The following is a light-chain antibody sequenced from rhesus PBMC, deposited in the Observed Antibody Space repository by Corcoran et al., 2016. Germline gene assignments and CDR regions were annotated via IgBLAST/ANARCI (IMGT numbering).Light chain of an antibody. CDR2: WAS. V-gene: IGKV4-1*01. CDR1: QSLLYSSNNKNY. CDR3: QQYYSTPLT. Sequence: DIVMTQSPDSLAVSPGERATINCKSSQSLLYSSNNKNYLAWYQQKPGQAPKLLIYWASTRESGVPNRFSGSGSGTAFTLPISGLQADAGAVYYCQQYYSTPLTFGEGTKVEIK. J-gene: IGKJ4*01.